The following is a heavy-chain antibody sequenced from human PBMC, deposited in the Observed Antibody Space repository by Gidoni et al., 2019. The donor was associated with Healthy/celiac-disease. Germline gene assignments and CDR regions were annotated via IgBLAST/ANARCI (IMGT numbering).Heavy chain of an antibody. Sequence: EVQLVQSGAEVKKPGESLKISCQGSGYIFTNYWIGWVRQMPGKGLEWMGIIYPGDSDTRYSPSFQGQVTISADKSISTAYLKWSSLKASDTAMYYCARHSANRVSPWFDPWGQGTLVTVSS. D-gene: IGHD7-27*01. CDR2: IYPGDSDT. V-gene: IGHV5-51*01. CDR1: GYIFTNYW. J-gene: IGHJ5*02. CDR3: ARHSANRVSPWFDP.